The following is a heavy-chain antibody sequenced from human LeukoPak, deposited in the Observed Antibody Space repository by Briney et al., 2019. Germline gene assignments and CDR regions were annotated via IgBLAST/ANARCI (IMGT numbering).Heavy chain of an antibody. J-gene: IGHJ4*02. V-gene: IGHV3-72*01. CDR3: TTTAYSGSYSLDY. CDR1: GFTFSDHY. CDR2: SRNKANSYTI. D-gene: IGHD1-26*01. Sequence: GGSLRLSCAASGFTFSDHYMDWVRQAPRKGLEWVGRSRNKANSYTIEYAESVKGRFTISRDDSKNSLYLQMNSLKTEDTAVYYCTTTAYSGSYSLDYWGQGTLVTVSS.